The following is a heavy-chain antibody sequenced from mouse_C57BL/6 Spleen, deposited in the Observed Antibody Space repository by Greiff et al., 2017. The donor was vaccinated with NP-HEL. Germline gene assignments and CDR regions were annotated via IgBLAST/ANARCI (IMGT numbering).Heavy chain of an antibody. D-gene: IGHD2-5*01. CDR3: AAGYSNPAWFAY. CDR2: INPSSGYT. CDR1: GYTFTSYT. V-gene: IGHV1-4*01. J-gene: IGHJ3*01. Sequence: QVQLQQSGAELARPGASVKMSCKASGYTFTSYTMHWVKQRPGQGLEWIGYINPSSGYTKYNQKFKNKATLTADKSSSTAYMQLSSLTSEDSAVYYCAAGYSNPAWFAYWGQGTLVTVSA.